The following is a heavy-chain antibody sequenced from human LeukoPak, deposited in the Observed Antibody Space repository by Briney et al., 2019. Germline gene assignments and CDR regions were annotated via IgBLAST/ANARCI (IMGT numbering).Heavy chain of an antibody. Sequence: GASVKVSFKASGYTFSGYYMHWVRQAPGQGLEWMGWINPNRGGTNYAQKFQGRVTMTRDTSISTAYMELSSLRSDDTAVYYCARCYCTTTSCYYFDFWGQGTLVTVSS. D-gene: IGHD2-2*01. V-gene: IGHV1-2*02. CDR2: INPNRGGT. CDR1: GYTFSGYY. J-gene: IGHJ4*02. CDR3: ARCYCTTTSCYYFDF.